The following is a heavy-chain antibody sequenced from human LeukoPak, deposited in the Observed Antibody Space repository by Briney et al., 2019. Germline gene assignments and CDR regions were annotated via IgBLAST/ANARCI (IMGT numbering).Heavy chain of an antibody. CDR2: IYYSGST. Sequence: SETLSLTCTVFGDSISTSRYYWVWLRQPPGKGLEWLGSIYYSGSTYYNPSLKSRVTISVETSKNQFSLNLYSVTAADTAVFYCARSYYYDYRQIDYWGQGTLVTVSS. CDR3: ARSYYYDYRQIDY. D-gene: IGHD3-22*01. CDR1: GDSISTSRYY. J-gene: IGHJ4*02. V-gene: IGHV4-39*01.